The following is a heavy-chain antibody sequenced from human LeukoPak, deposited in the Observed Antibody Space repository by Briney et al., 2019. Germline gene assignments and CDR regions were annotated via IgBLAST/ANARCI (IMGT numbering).Heavy chain of an antibody. V-gene: IGHV5-51*01. D-gene: IGHD6-6*01. CDR3: ASSLLGSSTLFDY. CDR1: GYTFTSYW. CDR2: IYPRDSDI. Sequence: GESLKISCKGSGYTFTSYWIGWVRQMPGKGLEWMGIIYPRDSDIKYSPSFQGQVTISADKSISTAYLQWSSLKASDTAMYYCASSLLGSSTLFDYWGQGTLVTVSS. J-gene: IGHJ4*02.